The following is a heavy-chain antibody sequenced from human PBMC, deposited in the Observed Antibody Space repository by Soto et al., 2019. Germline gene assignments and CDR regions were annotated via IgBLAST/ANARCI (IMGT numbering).Heavy chain of an antibody. J-gene: IGHJ3*02. CDR1: GITFSTYA. D-gene: IGHD3-22*01. V-gene: IGHV3-23*01. Sequence: EVQLLESGGGLVQPGGSLRLSCAASGITFSTYAMSWVRQAPGKGLEWVSAISGYGDSTYYADSVKGRFTISRDNYTNMLYLPMNSLRAEDTAVDYCAGRYSHSSGHYPAAFDIWCQGTMVTVSP. CDR2: ISGYGDST. CDR3: AGRYSHSSGHYPAAFDI.